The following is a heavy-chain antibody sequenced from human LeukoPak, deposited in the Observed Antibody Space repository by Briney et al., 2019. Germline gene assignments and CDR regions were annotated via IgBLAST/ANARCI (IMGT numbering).Heavy chain of an antibody. CDR1: GFTFSSYA. D-gene: IGHD3-22*01. CDR2: ISGSGGST. J-gene: IGHJ4*02. V-gene: IGHV3-23*01. CDR3: AKDIFGSSGYYYTD. Sequence: GSLRLSCAASGFTFSSYAMSWVRQAPGKGLEWVSAISGSGGSTYYADSVKGRFTISRDNSKNTLYLQMNSLRAEDTAVYYCAKDIFGSSGYYYTDWGQGTLVTVSS.